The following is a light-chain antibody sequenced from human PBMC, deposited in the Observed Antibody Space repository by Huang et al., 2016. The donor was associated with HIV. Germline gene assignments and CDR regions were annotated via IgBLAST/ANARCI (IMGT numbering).Light chain of an antibody. CDR2: GAS. CDR3: QQYNNWPPIT. Sequence: EIVMTQSPVTLSVSPGERATLSCRASQSVSSNLAWYQQKPGQAPRLLIYGASTRATGVQARCSGSGSGTEFTLTISSLQSEDFALYYCQQYNNWPPITFGQGTRLEIK. V-gene: IGKV3-15*01. J-gene: IGKJ5*01. CDR1: QSVSSN.